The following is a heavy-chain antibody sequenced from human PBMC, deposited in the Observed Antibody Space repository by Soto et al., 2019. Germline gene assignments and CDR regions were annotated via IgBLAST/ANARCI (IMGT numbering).Heavy chain of an antibody. J-gene: IGHJ4*02. Sequence: SETLSLTCAVYGGSFSGYYWSWIRQPPGKGLEWIGEINHSGSTNYNPSLKSRVTISVDTSKNQFSLKLSSVTAADTAVYYCARGRVGKADYFWGSYRYSKPYYFDYWGQGTLVTVSS. CDR3: ARGRVGKADYFWGSYRYSKPYYFDY. D-gene: IGHD3-16*02. CDR1: GGSFSGYY. CDR2: INHSGST. V-gene: IGHV4-34*01.